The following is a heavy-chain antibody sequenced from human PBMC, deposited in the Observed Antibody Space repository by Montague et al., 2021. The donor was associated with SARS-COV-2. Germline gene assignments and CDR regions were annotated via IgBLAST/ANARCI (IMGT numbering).Heavy chain of an antibody. Sequence: SLRLSCSVSGFTFSDYAMHWVRQAPGKGLEWVAVISYDGSNKYYADSVKGRFTISRDNSKNTLYLQMNSLRAEDTAVYYCASDLSIYDSSAYYFQLDYWGQGTLVTVSS. CDR3: ASDLSIYDSSAYYFQLDY. J-gene: IGHJ4*02. D-gene: IGHD3-22*01. V-gene: IGHV3-30*04. CDR1: GFTFSDYA. CDR2: ISYDGSNK.